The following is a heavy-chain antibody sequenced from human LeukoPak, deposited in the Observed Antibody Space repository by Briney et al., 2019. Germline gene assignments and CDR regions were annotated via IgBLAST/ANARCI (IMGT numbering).Heavy chain of an antibody. Sequence: ASVKVSCKASGYTFTGYYMHWVRQAPGQGLEWMGWINPNSGGTNYAQKFQGWVTMTRDTSISTAYMELSRLRSDDTAVYYCARVEGSGWYRNAFDIWGQGTMVTVSS. CDR3: ARVEGSGWYRNAFDI. D-gene: IGHD6-19*01. CDR1: GYTFTGYY. J-gene: IGHJ3*02. CDR2: INPNSGGT. V-gene: IGHV1-2*04.